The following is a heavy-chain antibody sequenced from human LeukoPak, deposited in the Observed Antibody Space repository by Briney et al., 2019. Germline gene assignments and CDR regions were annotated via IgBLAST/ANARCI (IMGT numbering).Heavy chain of an antibody. CDR2: INHSGSA. J-gene: IGHJ4*02. CDR3: ARLDYGDRFGY. Sequence: PSETLSLTCAVYGGSFSGYYWSWIRQPPGKGLEWIGEINHSGSANYNPSLKSRVTISVDTSKNQFSLKLSSVTAADTAVYYCARLDYGDRFGYWGQGTLVTVSS. CDR1: GGSFSGYY. D-gene: IGHD4-17*01. V-gene: IGHV4-34*01.